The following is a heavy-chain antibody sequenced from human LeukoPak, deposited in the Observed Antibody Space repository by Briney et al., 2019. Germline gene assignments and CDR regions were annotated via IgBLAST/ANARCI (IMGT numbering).Heavy chain of an antibody. D-gene: IGHD2-15*01. CDR3: ARDATRTGDIVVVVAARGGYFDY. Sequence: ASVKVCCKASGFTFSGYYIHWVRQAPGQGLESMGIISPSGGSTTYAQEFPGRVTVTRDTATSTVYMELSSLRSEDTAVYYCARDATRTGDIVVVVAARGGYFDYWGQGTLVTVSS. J-gene: IGHJ4*02. CDR2: ISPSGGST. V-gene: IGHV1-46*01. CDR1: GFTFSGYY.